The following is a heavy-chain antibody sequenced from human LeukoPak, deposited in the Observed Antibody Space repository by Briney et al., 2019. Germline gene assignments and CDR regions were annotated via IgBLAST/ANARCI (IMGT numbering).Heavy chain of an antibody. D-gene: IGHD6-6*01. CDR1: GYTFTSYG. J-gene: IGHJ3*02. Sequence: ASVKVSCKASGYTFTSYGISWARQAPGQGLEWMGWISAYNGNTNYAQKLQGRVTMTTDTSTSTAYMELSSLRSEDMAVYYCARVNRFLSIAARQLAFDIWGQGTMVTVSS. CDR3: ARVNRFLSIAARQLAFDI. CDR2: ISAYNGNT. V-gene: IGHV1-18*03.